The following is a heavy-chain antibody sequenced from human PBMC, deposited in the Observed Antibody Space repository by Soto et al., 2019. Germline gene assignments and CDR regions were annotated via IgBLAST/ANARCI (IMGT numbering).Heavy chain of an antibody. V-gene: IGHV1-8*01. CDR1: GYTFTNYD. CDR2: MNPKSGNT. D-gene: IGHD4-17*01. CDR3: ARVFGDADY. J-gene: IGHJ4*02. Sequence: QVQLVQSGAEVKKPGASVKVSCRTSGYTFTNYDINWVRQATGQGLEWMGWMNPKSGNTGYAQKFQGRVTMTRDTSITTAYMEMSSLSFDDTAVYYCARVFGDADYWGQGTLVTVSS.